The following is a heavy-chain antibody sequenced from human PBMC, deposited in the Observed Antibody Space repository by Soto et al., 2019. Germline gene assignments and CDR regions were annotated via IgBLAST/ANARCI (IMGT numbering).Heavy chain of an antibody. V-gene: IGHV4-39*01. CDR2: IYHSGST. CDR1: GGSISSSSYY. CDR3: ARGRVDIVVVPAAPSPDYYYYGMDV. Sequence: PSETLSLTCTVSGGSISSSSYYWGWIRQPPGKGLEWIGSIYHSGSTYYNPSLKSRVTISVDTSKNQFSLKLSSVTAADTAVYYCARGRVDIVVVPAAPSPDYYYYGMDVWGQATTVTVSS. D-gene: IGHD2-2*01. J-gene: IGHJ6*02.